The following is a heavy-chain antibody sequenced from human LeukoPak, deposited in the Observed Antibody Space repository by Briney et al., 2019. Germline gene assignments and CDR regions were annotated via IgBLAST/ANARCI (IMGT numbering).Heavy chain of an antibody. V-gene: IGHV3-11*01. J-gene: IGHJ4*02. D-gene: IGHD3-22*01. CDR3: PREASGYQYYFDY. CDR1: GFTFSDYY. Sequence: GGSLRLSCAASGFTFSDYYMSWIRQAPGKGLEWVSYISSSGSTIYYADSVKGRFTISRDNAKNSLYLQMNSLRAEDTAVYYCPREASGYQYYFDYWGQGTLVTVSS. CDR2: ISSSGSTI.